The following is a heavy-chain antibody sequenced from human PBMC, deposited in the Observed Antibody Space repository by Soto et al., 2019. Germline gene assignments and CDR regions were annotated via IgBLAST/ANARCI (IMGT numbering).Heavy chain of an antibody. Sequence: EVQLVESGGGLVQPGGSLRLSCAASGFTFRNYEMKWVRQAPGKGLECVSFISSGGSSIYYADSVKGRFTISRDNAKNSLYLQMHGLRDEDTAVYFCARVSSGSRSYGWLDPWGQATLVTVSS. CDR1: GFTFRNYE. CDR3: ARVSSGSRSYGWLDP. D-gene: IGHD3-10*01. CDR2: ISSGGSSI. V-gene: IGHV3-48*03. J-gene: IGHJ5*02.